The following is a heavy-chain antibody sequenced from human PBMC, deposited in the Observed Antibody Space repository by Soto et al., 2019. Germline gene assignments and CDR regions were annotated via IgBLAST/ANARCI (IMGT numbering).Heavy chain of an antibody. CDR2: ISSNGGST. J-gene: IGHJ4*02. D-gene: IGHD6-19*01. CDR1: GFTFSSYA. V-gene: IGHV3-64D*08. Sequence: PGGSLRLSCSASGFTFSSYAMHWVRQAPGKGLEYVSAISSNGGSTYYADSVKGRFTISRDNSKNTLYLQMSSLRAEDTAVYYCVKVSSGWYAYFGYWGQGTLVTVSS. CDR3: VKVSSGWYAYFGY.